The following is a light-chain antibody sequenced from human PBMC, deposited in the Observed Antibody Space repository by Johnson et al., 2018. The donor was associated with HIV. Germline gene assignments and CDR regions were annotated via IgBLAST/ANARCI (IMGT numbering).Light chain of an antibody. V-gene: IGLV1-51*02. CDR2: ENN. CDR1: SSNIGNNY. Sequence: SVLTQPPSVSAAPGQTVTISCSGSSSNIGNNYVSWYQQLPGTAPKLLIYENNKRPSGIPDRFSASKSGTSASLGITGLQTGDEADYYCATWDRSLPAHYVFGTGTKVTVL. J-gene: IGLJ1*01. CDR3: ATWDRSLPAHYV.